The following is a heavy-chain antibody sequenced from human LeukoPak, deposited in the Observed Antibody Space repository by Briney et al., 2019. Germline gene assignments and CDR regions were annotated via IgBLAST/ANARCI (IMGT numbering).Heavy chain of an antibody. V-gene: IGHV3-7*01. CDR1: GFTFSSYW. D-gene: IGHD3-10*02. Sequence: GGSLRLSCAASGFTFSSYWMRWVRQAPGKGLEWVANIKQDGSEKNYVDSVKGRFTISRDNAKNSLYLQMNSLRAEDTAVYYCARLCWGSQLAGFDSWGQGTLVTVSS. J-gene: IGHJ4*02. CDR2: IKQDGSEK. CDR3: ARLCWGSQLAGFDS.